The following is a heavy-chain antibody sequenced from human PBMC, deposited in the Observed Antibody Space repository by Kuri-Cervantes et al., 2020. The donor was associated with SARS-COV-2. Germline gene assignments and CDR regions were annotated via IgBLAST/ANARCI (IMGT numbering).Heavy chain of an antibody. D-gene: IGHD2-2*01. J-gene: IGHJ3*02. CDR3: ARDLDVVELPAPSDI. CDR2: IVPVLLIP. CDR1: GGSFDNFG. V-gene: IGHV1-69*10. Sequence: SVKVSCNTSGGSFDNFGLSWVRQAPGQGLEWMGGIVPVLLIPNYSQKFQGRLTITADKSTRTAYMELSNLRSEDTAVYYCARDLDVVELPAPSDIWGQGTMVTVSS.